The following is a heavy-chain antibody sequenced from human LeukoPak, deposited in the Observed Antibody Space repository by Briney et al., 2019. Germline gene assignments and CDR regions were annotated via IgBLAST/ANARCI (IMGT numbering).Heavy chain of an antibody. V-gene: IGHV3-7*01. CDR2: IKQDGGEK. CDR3: AREWNYYGSGIMDV. CDR1: GFTFSSYW. Sequence: QPGGSLRLSCAASGFTFSSYWMSWVRQAPGNGLEWVANIKQDGGEKYYVGSVKGRFTVSRDNAKNSLYLQMNSLRAEDTAVYYCAREWNYYGSGIMDVWGKGTTVTVSS. D-gene: IGHD3-10*01. J-gene: IGHJ6*04.